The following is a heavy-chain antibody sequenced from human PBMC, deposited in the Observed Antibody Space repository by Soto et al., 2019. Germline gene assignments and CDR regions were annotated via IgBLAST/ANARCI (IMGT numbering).Heavy chain of an antibody. J-gene: IGHJ5*02. CDR2: IFYTGET. Sequence: PSETLSLTCTVSGGSISSGGYYWNWIRQHPGKGLEWIGCIFYTGETYDNPSLKSRLTMSIDASKNQFSLKLTSVTAADTAVYYCARGGPINFVRGVIMPGTNFFAPWGQGTLVTVSS. CDR3: ARGGPINFVRGVIMPGTNFFAP. CDR1: GGSISSGGYY. V-gene: IGHV4-31*03. D-gene: IGHD3-10*01.